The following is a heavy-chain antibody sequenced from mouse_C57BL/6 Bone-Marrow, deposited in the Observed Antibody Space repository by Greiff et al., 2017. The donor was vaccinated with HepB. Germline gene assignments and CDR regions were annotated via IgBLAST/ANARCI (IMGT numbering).Heavy chain of an antibody. Sequence: EVQLVESGTVLARPGASVKMSCKTSGYTFTSYWMHWVKQRPGQGLEWIGAIYPGNSDTSYNQKFKGKAKLTAVTSASTAYMELSSLTNEDSAVYYCTRGYGSSPYYAMDYWGQGTSVTVSS. V-gene: IGHV1-5*01. CDR2: IYPGNSDT. CDR3: TRGYGSSPYYAMDY. J-gene: IGHJ4*01. D-gene: IGHD1-1*01. CDR1: GYTFTSYW.